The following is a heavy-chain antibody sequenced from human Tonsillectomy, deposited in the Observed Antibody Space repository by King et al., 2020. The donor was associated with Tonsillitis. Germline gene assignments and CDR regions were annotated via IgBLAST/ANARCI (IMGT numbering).Heavy chain of an antibody. V-gene: IGHV3-7*04. D-gene: IGHD6-13*01. CDR1: GFTFSSYW. Sequence: VQLVESGGGLVQPGGSLRLSCAASGFTFSSYWMSWVRQAPGKGLEWVANIKQDGSEKYDVDSVKGRFTISRDNAMNSLYLQMNSLRAEDTAVYYCARDPRLDLAAAGLNWFDPWGQGTLVTVSS. J-gene: IGHJ5*02. CDR2: IKQDGSEK. CDR3: ARDPRLDLAAAGLNWFDP.